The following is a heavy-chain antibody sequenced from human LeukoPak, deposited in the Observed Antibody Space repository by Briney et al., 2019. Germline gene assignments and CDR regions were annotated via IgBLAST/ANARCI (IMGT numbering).Heavy chain of an antibody. CDR1: GFTFSSYG. J-gene: IGHJ6*02. D-gene: IGHD2-15*01. CDR3: AKVRGVAAATHYYYYGMDV. Sequence: GGSLRLSCAASGFTFSSYGMHWVRQAPGKGLEWVAVISYDGSNKYYADSVKGRFTISRDNSKNTLYLQMNSLRAEDTAVYYCAKVRGVAAATHYYYYGMDVWGQGTTVTVSS. V-gene: IGHV3-30*18. CDR2: ISYDGSNK.